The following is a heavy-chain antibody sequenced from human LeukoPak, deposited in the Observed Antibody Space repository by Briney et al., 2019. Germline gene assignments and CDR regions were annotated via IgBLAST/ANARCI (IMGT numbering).Heavy chain of an antibody. CDR1: GFTFSSYG. J-gene: IGHJ4*02. CDR3: ARDLYDFWSGLSTWGYFDY. CDR2: IRNDGSNK. D-gene: IGHD3-3*01. V-gene: IGHV3-30*02. Sequence: PGGSLRLSCAASGFTFSSYGMHWVRQAPGKGLEWVAFIRNDGSNKYYADSVKGRFTISRDNSKNTLYLQMNSLRAEDTAVYYCARDLYDFWSGLSTWGYFDYWGQGTLVTVSS.